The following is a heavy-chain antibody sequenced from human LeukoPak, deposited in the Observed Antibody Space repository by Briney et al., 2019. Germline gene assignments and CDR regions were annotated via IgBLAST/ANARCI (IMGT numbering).Heavy chain of an antibody. J-gene: IGHJ4*02. Sequence: GGSLRLSCAASGFTFSNYWVHWVRQAPGKGLVWVSRINPDGSTINYADSVKGRFTISRDNAKNTLYLQMNSLRAENTAVYYCATAGNYRFDYWGQGTLVTVSS. CDR2: INPDGSTI. CDR3: ATAGNYRFDY. CDR1: GFTFSNYW. D-gene: IGHD1-7*01. V-gene: IGHV3-74*01.